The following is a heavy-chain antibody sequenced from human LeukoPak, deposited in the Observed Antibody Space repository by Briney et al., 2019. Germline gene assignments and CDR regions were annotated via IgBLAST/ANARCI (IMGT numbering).Heavy chain of an antibody. V-gene: IGHV1-3*01. CDR2: INAGNGNT. CDR3: AISYVDTAIFY. Sequence: ASVKVSGKASGYTFTSYAMHWVRQAPGQRLEWMGWINAGNGNTKYSQKFQGRVTITRDTSASTAYMELSSLRSEDTAVYYCAISYVDTAIFYWGQGTLVTVSS. J-gene: IGHJ4*02. D-gene: IGHD5-18*01. CDR1: GYTFTSYA.